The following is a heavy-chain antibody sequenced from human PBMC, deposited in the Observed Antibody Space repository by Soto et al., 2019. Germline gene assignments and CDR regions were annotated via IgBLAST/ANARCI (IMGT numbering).Heavy chain of an antibody. J-gene: IGHJ6*02. V-gene: IGHV1-69*06. CDR1: RGTFSSHA. CDR2: IIPLFGTA. Sequence: SVEVCCKACRGTFSSHALSSVRQATGQGLEWMGGIIPLFGTANYAQKFQGRVTITADKSTSTAYMELSSLRSEDTAVYYCAKGSFDSSSSPDDYYYYGMDVRGQGITLTVSS. D-gene: IGHD6-6*01. CDR3: AKGSFDSSSSPDDYYYYGMDV.